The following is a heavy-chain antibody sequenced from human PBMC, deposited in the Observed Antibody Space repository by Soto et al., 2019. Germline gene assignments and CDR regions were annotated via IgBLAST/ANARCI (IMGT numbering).Heavy chain of an antibody. CDR3: AGGWFGEFAYYFDY. V-gene: IGHV1-18*01. CDR2: ISAYNGNT. CDR1: GYTCTSYG. J-gene: IGHJ4*02. Sequence: QVQLVQCGAEVKKPGASVKVSCKASGYTCTSYGISWVRQARGQGLEWMGWISAYNGNTNYAQKLQGRVTMTTDTSNSTAYMEPRSLRSDDTAVYYCAGGWFGEFAYYFDYWGQGTLVTVSS. D-gene: IGHD3-10*01.